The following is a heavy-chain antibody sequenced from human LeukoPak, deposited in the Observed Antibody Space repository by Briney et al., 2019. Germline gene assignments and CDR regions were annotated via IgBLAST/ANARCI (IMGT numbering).Heavy chain of an antibody. J-gene: IGHJ3*02. Sequence: SVKVSCKASGGTFSSYAISWVRQAPGQGLEWMGGIIPIFGTANYAQKFQGRVTITADESTSTAYMELSSLRSEDTAVYYCARDRRYFDWLSHAFDIWGQGTKVTVSS. V-gene: IGHV1-69*13. CDR2: IIPIFGTA. D-gene: IGHD3-9*01. CDR1: GGTFSSYA. CDR3: ARDRRYFDWLSHAFDI.